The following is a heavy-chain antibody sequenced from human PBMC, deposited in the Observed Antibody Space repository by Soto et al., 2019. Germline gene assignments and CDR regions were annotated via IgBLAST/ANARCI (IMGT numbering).Heavy chain of an antibody. V-gene: IGHV3-48*02. CDR2: ISSSSSTI. CDR1: GFTFSSYS. CDR3: ARVDSSSGDH. Sequence: GGPLRPSCAGSGFTFSSYSMNWVRKAPGKGLEWVSYISSSSSTIYYADSVKGRFTISRDNARNSLYLQMNSLRDEDTAEYYCARVDSSSGDHWGQGTLVTVSS. J-gene: IGHJ4*02. D-gene: IGHD6-6*01.